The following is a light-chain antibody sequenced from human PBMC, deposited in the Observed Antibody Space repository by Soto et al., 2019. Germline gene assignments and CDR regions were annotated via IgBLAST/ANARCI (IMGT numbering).Light chain of an antibody. J-gene: IGLJ1*01. CDR1: NIGGKS. V-gene: IGLV3-21*02. Sequence: SYELTQPPSVSVAPGQTARITCGGNNIGGKSLHWYQQKPGQAPVLVVYDDGDRPSGIPERFSGSNSGNTATLTISRVEAGDEADCYCQVWDNNYDHYVFGTGTKVTVL. CDR3: QVWDNNYDHYV. CDR2: DDG.